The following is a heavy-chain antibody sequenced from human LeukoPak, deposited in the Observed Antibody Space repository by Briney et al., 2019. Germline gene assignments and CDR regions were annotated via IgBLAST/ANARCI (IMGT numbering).Heavy chain of an antibody. J-gene: IGHJ4*02. CDR3: SRWGTYGFDY. CDR1: GFTFSDYY. V-gene: IGHV3-11*06. CDR2: ISSSSSYT. D-gene: IGHD1-1*01. Sequence: PGGSLRLSCAASGFTFSDYYMSWIRQAPGKGLEWVSYISSSSSYTNYAASVKGRFTISRDNAKSSLYLQMNSLRAEDTAVYYRSRWGTYGFDYWGQGTLVTVSS.